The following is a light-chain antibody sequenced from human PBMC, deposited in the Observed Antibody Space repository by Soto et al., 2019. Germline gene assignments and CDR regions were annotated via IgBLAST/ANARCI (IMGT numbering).Light chain of an antibody. Sequence: QSALTQPPSASGSPGQSGTISCTGTSSDVGAYNYVSWYQQYPGKAPKLMIYEVSKRPSGVPDRFSGSKSGKTATLTVFGRQPEDEADYYCTSYAGSNIWVFGGGTKVTVL. CDR2: EVS. V-gene: IGLV2-8*01. CDR1: SSDVGAYNY. CDR3: TSYAGSNIWV. J-gene: IGLJ3*02.